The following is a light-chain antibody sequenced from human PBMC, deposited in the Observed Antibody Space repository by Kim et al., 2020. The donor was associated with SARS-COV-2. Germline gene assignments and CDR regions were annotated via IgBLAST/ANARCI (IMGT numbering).Light chain of an antibody. CDR2: QNT. CDR3: QAWDSKTVV. CDR1: KLGERD. V-gene: IGLV3-1*01. J-gene: IGLJ2*01. Sequence: SYELTQPPSVSVSPGQTASITCSGEKLGERDVSWYEQRPGQSPFLVIYQNTKRPSGIPERFSGSTSGNTATLTISGTQAMDEADYYCQAWDSKTVVFGGGTQLTVL.